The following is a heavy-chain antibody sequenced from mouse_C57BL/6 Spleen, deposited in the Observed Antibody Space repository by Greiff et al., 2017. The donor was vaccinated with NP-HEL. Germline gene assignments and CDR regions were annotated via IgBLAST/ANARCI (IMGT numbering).Heavy chain of an antibody. CDR2: IHPNSGST. J-gene: IGHJ3*01. V-gene: IGHV1-64*01. CDR3: ARRLGRGDFAY. Sequence: VQLQQPGAELVKPGASVKLSCKASGYTFTSYWMHWVKQRPGQGLEWIGMIHPNSGSTNYNEKFKSKATLTVDKSSSTAYMQLSSLTSEDSAVYYCARRLGRGDFAYWGQGTLVTVSA. CDR1: GYTFTSYW. D-gene: IGHD4-1*01.